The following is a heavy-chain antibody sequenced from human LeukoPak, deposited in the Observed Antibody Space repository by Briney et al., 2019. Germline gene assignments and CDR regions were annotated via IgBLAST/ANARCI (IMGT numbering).Heavy chain of an antibody. V-gene: IGHV3-21*01. CDR2: ISSSSSYI. CDR1: GFTFSSYS. D-gene: IGHD3-22*01. CDR3: ARSSITMIVALVY. J-gene: IGHJ4*02. Sequence: NPGGSLRLSCAASGFTFSSYSMNWVRQAPGKGLEWVSSISSSSSYIYYADSVKGRFTISRDNAKNSLYLQMDSLRAGDTAVYYCARSSITMIVALVYWGQGTLLTVSS.